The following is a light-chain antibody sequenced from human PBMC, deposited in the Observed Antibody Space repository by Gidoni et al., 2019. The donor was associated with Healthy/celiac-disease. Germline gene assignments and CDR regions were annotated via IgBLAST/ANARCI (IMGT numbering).Light chain of an antibody. CDR2: EVG. J-gene: IGLJ1*01. CDR3: SSYTSSSSLV. CDR1: RRDVGGYNV. Sequence: QSALTQPASVSGSPGQTVTIPCTGTRRDVGGYNVLSWYQQHPGKAPKLLIYEVGDRPAGVSNRFSGSKSGNTASLTISGLQSEDEADYYCSSYTSSSSLVFGTGTEVTVL. V-gene: IGLV2-14*01.